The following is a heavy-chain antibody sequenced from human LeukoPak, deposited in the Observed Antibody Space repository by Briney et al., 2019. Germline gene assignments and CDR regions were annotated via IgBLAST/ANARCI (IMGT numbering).Heavy chain of an antibody. V-gene: IGHV3-23*01. CDR1: GFTFSSYA. CDR3: ARGCYYERSGYCPFDY. J-gene: IGHJ4*02. Sequence: PGGSLRLSCAASGFTFSSYAMSWVRQATGKALEWVSAISGSGGSTYYADSVRGRFTISRDNSKNTLYLQMNSLRAEDTAVYYCARGCYYERSGYCPFDYWGPGTLVTVSS. CDR2: ISGSGGST. D-gene: IGHD3-22*01.